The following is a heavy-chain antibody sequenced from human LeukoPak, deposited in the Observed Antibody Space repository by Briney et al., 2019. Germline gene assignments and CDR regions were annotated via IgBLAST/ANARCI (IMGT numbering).Heavy chain of an antibody. CDR2: ISGSGGST. J-gene: IGHJ4*02. CDR1: GFTFSSYA. D-gene: IGHD3-10*01. Sequence: GGSLRLSCAASGFTFSSYAMSWVRQAPGKGLEWVSAISGSGGSTYYADSVKGRFTISRDNSKNTLYLQMNSLRAEDTAVYHCAKVEGYYYGSGSYYTGSYFDYWGQGTLVTVSS. CDR3: AKVEGYYYGSGSYYTGSYFDY. V-gene: IGHV3-23*01.